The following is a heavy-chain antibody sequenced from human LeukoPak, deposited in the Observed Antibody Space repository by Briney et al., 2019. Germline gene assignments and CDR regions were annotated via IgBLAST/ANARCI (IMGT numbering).Heavy chain of an antibody. Sequence: GGSLRLSCAASGFTFSSYAMSWVRQAPGKGLEWVSAISGSGGSTYYADSVKGRFTISRHNSKNTLYLQMNSLRAEDTAVYYCARGGGRLVGAKNSPFDYWGQGTLVTVSS. J-gene: IGHJ4*02. D-gene: IGHD1-26*01. CDR3: ARGGGRLVGAKNSPFDY. CDR1: GFTFSSYA. V-gene: IGHV3-23*01. CDR2: ISGSGGST.